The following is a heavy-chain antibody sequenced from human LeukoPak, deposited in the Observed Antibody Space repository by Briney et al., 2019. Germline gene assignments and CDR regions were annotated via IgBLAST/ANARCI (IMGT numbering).Heavy chain of an antibody. CDR1: GFTFSSYA. D-gene: IGHD4-17*01. Sequence: GGSLRLSCAASGFTFSSYAMGWVRQAPGKGLEWVSAISGSGGSTYYAVSVKGRFTISRDNSKNTLYLQMNSLRAEDTAVYYCAKGDSTVTTLIWGQGTMVTVSS. J-gene: IGHJ3*02. CDR3: AKGDSTVTTLI. V-gene: IGHV3-23*01. CDR2: ISGSGGST.